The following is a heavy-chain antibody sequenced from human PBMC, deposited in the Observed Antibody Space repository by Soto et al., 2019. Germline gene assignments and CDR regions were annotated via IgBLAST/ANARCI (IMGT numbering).Heavy chain of an antibody. CDR1: HATFTGYT. J-gene: IGHJ5*02. CDR3: ARGTVTSGRGFGP. V-gene: IGHV1-18*04. Sequence: QVHLVQSETEVKEPGASVTVSCKTSHATFTGYTINWVRQAPGQGLEWLGWISSLSGNTYYARDFQGRLTMTTNTSATTAYMELRSLRSDDTALYFFARGTVTSGRGFGPWGQGTLVTVSS. D-gene: IGHD4-17*01. CDR2: ISSLSGNT.